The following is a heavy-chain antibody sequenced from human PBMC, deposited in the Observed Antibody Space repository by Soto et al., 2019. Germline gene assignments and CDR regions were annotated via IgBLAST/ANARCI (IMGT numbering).Heavy chain of an antibody. CDR2: IYWDDDK. V-gene: IGHV2-5*02. D-gene: IGHD4-17*01. Sequence: QITLKESGPTLVRPAQTLTLTCGFSGFSLSSYGMGVAWIRQPPGKALEWLALIYWDDDKRYSPSLKDRLAIPKETPSNPVGLTITNMDPGDTAPYFCPHAGDYDLLTFHHRGPGTLVTVSS. CDR3: PHAGDYDLLTFHH. J-gene: IGHJ4*02. CDR1: GFSLSSYGMG.